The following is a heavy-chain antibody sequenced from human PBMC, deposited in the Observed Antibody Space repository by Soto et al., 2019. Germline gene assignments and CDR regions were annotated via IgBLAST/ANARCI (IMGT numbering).Heavy chain of an antibody. J-gene: IGHJ6*02. CDR2: INHSGST. D-gene: IGHD2-2*01. V-gene: IGHV4-34*01. CDR3: ARGTYCSSTSCYWGMDV. Sequence: QVQLQQWGAGLLKPSETLSLTCAVYGGSFSGYYWSWIRQPPGKGLEWIGEINHSGSTNYNPSLKSRVTISVDTSKNQFSLKLNSVTAADTAVYYCARGTYCSSTSCYWGMDVWGQGTTVTVSS. CDR1: GGSFSGYY.